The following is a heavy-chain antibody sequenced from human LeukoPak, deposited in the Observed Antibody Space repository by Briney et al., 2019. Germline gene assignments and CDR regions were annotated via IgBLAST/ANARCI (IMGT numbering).Heavy chain of an antibody. J-gene: IGHJ3*01. CDR1: GFTVSSYG. D-gene: IGHD6-13*01. CDR2: FSATDGSA. CDR3: AKARIAAAGTGAFYV. Sequence: PGGSLRLSCAASGFTVSSYGMSWVRLAPGKGLEWVSAFSATDGSAQYAESVKGRFTISRDNSKNSLYLRMNSLRDEDTAVYYCAKARIAAAGTGAFYVWGQGTMVTVSS. V-gene: IGHV3-23*01.